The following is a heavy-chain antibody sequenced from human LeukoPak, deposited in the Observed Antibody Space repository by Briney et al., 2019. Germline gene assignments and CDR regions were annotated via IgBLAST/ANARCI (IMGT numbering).Heavy chain of an antibody. D-gene: IGHD6-19*01. CDR1: GGTFSSYA. V-gene: IGHV1-69*13. CDR3: ARGPSTGSGWYTRFDY. J-gene: IGHJ4*02. Sequence: VASVKVSCKAFGGTFSSYAISWVRQAPGQGLEWMGGIIPIFGTANYAQKFQGRVTITADESTSTAYMELSSLRSEDTAVYYCARGPSTGSGWYTRFDYWGQGTLVTVSS. CDR2: IIPIFGTA.